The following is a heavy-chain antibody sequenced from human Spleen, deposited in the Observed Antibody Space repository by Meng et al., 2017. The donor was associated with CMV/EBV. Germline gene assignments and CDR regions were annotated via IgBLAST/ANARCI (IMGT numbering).Heavy chain of an antibody. CDR2: IYSGGDT. CDR3: ARDVATLGSGLDV. CDR1: GFTVSSHW. V-gene: IGHV3-53*05. D-gene: IGHD5-12*01. Sequence: GESLKISCAASGFTVSSHWMTWVRQAPGKGLEWVSVIYSGGDTYYADSVKGRFIISRDNSKNTLFLQMNSLRVEDTAVYYCARDVATLGSGLDVWGQGTTVTVSS. J-gene: IGHJ6*02.